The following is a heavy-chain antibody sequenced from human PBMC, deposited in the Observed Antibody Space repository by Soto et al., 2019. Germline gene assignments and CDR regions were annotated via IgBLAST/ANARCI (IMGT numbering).Heavy chain of an antibody. CDR2: IIPIFGTA. Sequence: SVKVSCKASGGTFSSYAISWVRQAPGQGLEWMGGIIPIFGTANYAQKFQGRVTITADESTSTAYTELSSLRSEDTAVYYCAREVGGYSYGDGMDVWGQGTTVTVSS. D-gene: IGHD5-18*01. CDR3: AREVGGYSYGDGMDV. V-gene: IGHV1-69*13. J-gene: IGHJ6*02. CDR1: GGTFSSYA.